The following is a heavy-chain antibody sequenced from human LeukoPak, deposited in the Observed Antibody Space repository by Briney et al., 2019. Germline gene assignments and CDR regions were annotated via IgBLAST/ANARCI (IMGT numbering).Heavy chain of an antibody. CDR2: INPNSGVT. CDR1: GYTFTGYY. CDR3: ARDQWLYSSGWYGY. D-gene: IGHD6-19*01. J-gene: IGHJ4*02. V-gene: IGHV1-2*06. Sequence: ASVKASCKASGYTFTGYYMHWVRQAPGQGLEWRGRINPNSGVTNYAQKFQGRVTMTRDTSISTAYMELSRLRSDDTAVYYCARDQWLYSSGWYGYCGEGTLVTVSS.